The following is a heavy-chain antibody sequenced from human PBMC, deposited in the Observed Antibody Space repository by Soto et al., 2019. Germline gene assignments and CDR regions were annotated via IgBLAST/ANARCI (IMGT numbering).Heavy chain of an antibody. D-gene: IGHD2-15*01. CDR1: GFTFNNGW. CDR2: IKSKAAGGTT. V-gene: IGHV3-15*01. CDR3: TTDSTLPLCDGGPCYLVLTTIHES. Sequence: PGGSLRLSCAASGFTFNNGWMSWVRQAPGKGLEWVGRIKSKAAGGTTDYSAPVQGRFTISRDDSKNTVHLQMNSLKTEDTAVYYCTTDSTLPLCDGGPCYLVLTTIHESWGQGTLVTVSS. J-gene: IGHJ5*02.